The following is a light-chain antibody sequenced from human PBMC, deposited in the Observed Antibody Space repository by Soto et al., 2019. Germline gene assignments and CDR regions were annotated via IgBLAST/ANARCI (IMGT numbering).Light chain of an antibody. J-gene: IGLJ2*01. CDR3: QTWGTGIRV. Sequence: QPVLTQSPSASASLGASVKLTCTLRSGHSSYAIAWHQQQPEKGPRYLMKLNSDGSHSKGDGIPDRFSGSSSGAERYLTIASLQSEDEADYYCQTWGTGIRVFGGGTQVTVL. CDR1: SGHSSYA. CDR2: LNSDGSH. V-gene: IGLV4-69*01.